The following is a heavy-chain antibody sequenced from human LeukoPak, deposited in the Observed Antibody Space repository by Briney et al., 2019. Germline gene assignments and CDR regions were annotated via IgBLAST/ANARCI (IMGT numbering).Heavy chain of an antibody. J-gene: IGHJ4*02. CDR3: ARDSVAAIDY. D-gene: IGHD2-15*01. V-gene: IGHV3-21*01. CDR1: GFTVSSDY. Sequence: GGSLRLSCAASGFTVSSDYMNWVRQAPGKGLEWVSSISSSSSYIYYADSVKGRFTISRDNAKNSLYLQMNSLRAEDTAVYYCARDSVAAIDYWGQGTLVTVSS. CDR2: ISSSSSYI.